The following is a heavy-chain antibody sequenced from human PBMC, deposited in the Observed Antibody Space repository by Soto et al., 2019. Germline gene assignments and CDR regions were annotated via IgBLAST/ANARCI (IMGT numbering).Heavy chain of an antibody. D-gene: IGHD3-10*01. Sequence: QLQESGPGLVKPSETLSLTCTVSGGSISSSSYYWGWIRQPPGKGLEWIGSIYYSGSTYYNPSLKSRVTISVDTSKNQFSLKLSSVTAADTAVYYCASQSFYGSGSYSNNYYYYYGMDVWGQGTTVTVSS. V-gene: IGHV4-39*01. CDR1: GGSISSSSYY. CDR3: ASQSFYGSGSYSNNYYYYYGMDV. J-gene: IGHJ6*02. CDR2: IYYSGST.